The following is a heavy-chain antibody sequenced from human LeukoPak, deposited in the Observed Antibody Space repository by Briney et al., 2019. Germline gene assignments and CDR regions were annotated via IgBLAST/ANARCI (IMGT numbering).Heavy chain of an antibody. Sequence: GGSLRLSCAASGFTFSTNDMTWVRQAPGKGLEWVSVLYSDGNKKYADAVKGRFTISRDNSKNMLYLEMNSLSLDDTAVYYCARGVEPLADHILAYWGQGTLVTVSS. CDR1: GFTFSTND. V-gene: IGHV3-53*01. D-gene: IGHD1-14*01. CDR2: LYSDGNK. J-gene: IGHJ4*02. CDR3: ARGVEPLADHILAY.